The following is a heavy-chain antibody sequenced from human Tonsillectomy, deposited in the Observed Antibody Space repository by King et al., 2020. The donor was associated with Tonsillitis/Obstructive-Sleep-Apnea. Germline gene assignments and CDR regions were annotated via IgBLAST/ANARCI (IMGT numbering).Heavy chain of an antibody. J-gene: IGHJ2*01. CDR3: AGGRGLLEWLLSPHWYFDV. CDR2: INPSGST. Sequence: VQLQQWGAGLLKPSETLSLTCAVYGGSFSGYYWSWIRQPPGKGLEWIGEINPSGSTNYNPSLKSRVTISVDTPKSQFSLKLNSATAADTTVYYCAGGRGLLEWLLSPHWYFDVWGRGTLVTVSS. CDR1: GGSFSGYY. D-gene: IGHD3-3*01. V-gene: IGHV4-34*01.